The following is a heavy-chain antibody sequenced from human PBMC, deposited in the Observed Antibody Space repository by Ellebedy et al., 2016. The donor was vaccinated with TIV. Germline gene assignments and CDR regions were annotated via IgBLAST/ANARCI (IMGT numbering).Heavy chain of an antibody. CDR2: IKSKAGGGTT. Sequence: GESLKISXAASGFNFSKVWMNWVRQAPGKGLEWVGRIKSKAGGGTTDYAAVVKDRFTLSRDESKNLLFLHLSTLKTEDTGVYYCTTGDYYKYWGHGTLVTVSS. CDR1: GFNFSKVW. V-gene: IGHV3-15*07. D-gene: IGHD3-10*01. J-gene: IGHJ1*01. CDR3: TTGDYYKY.